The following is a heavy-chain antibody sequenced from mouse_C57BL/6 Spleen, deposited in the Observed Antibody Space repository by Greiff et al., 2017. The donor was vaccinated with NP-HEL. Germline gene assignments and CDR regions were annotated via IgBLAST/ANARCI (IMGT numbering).Heavy chain of an antibody. Sequence: VQLQQSGAELARPGASVKLSCKASGYTFTSYGISWVKQRTGQGLEWIGEIYPRSGNTYYNEKFKGKATLTADKSSSTAYMEPRSLTSEDSAVYFCARGIYYYGSSYGYFDVWGTGTTVTVSS. CDR3: ARGIYYYGSSYGYFDV. V-gene: IGHV1-81*01. J-gene: IGHJ1*03. CDR2: IYPRSGNT. CDR1: GYTFTSYG. D-gene: IGHD1-1*01.